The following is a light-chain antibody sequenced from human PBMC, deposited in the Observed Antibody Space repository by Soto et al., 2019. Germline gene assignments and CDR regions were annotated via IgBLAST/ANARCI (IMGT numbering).Light chain of an antibody. CDR1: STDVGGYHY. CDR2: EVS. J-gene: IGLJ2*01. CDR3: SSYTSRSILGV. Sequence: QSALTQPASVSGSPGQSITISCTGTSTDVGGYHYVSWYQHHPGKAPKLMIYEVSNRPSGVSNRFSGSKSGNTASLTISGLLAEDEADSYCSSYTSRSILGVFGGGTKLTVL. V-gene: IGLV2-14*01.